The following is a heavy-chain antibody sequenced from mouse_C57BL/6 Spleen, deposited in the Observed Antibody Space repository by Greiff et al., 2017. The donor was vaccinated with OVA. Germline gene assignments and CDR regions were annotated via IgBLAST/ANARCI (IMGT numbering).Heavy chain of an antibody. CDR1: GFTFSDFY. J-gene: IGHJ4*01. Sequence: EVQLVESGGGLVQSGRSLRLSCATSGFTFSDFYMEWVRQAPGKGLEWIAASRNKANDYTTEYSASVKGRFIVSRDTSQSILYLQMNALRAEDTAIYYCARDADSSSMDYWGQGTSVTVSS. CDR2: SRNKANDYTT. V-gene: IGHV7-1*01. CDR3: ARDADSSSMDY.